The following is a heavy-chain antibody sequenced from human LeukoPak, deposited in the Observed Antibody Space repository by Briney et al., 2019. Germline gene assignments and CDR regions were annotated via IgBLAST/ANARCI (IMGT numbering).Heavy chain of an antibody. CDR2: MQNDGNTK. V-gene: IGHV3-33*05. J-gene: IGHJ4*02. D-gene: IGHD3-22*01. Sequence: GGSLRLSCAASGFTFSTSAMDWVRQAPGKGLEWVAFMQNDGNTKNYADSVKGRFTISRDISKNTAYLQMNSLKTEDTAVYYCTRHDPTYYYDSSGYYYAPEFDYWGQGTLVTVSS. CDR1: GFTFSTSA. CDR3: TRHDPTYYYDSSGYYYAPEFDY.